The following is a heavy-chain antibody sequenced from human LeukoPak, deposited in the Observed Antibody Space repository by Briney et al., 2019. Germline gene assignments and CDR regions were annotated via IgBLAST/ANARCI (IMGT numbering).Heavy chain of an antibody. V-gene: IGHV4-61*02. Sequence: SETLSLTCTVSGGSIRSGSYYWNWIRQPAGKGLEWIGRIYSSGSTNYNPSLKSRVTMSVDTSKNQFSLKLSSVTAADTAVYYCARERDSYDSSGYYDYFFYYMDVWGKGATVTVSS. CDR3: ARERDSYDSSGYYDYFFYYMDV. CDR2: IYSSGST. D-gene: IGHD3-22*01. J-gene: IGHJ6*03. CDR1: GGSIRSGSYY.